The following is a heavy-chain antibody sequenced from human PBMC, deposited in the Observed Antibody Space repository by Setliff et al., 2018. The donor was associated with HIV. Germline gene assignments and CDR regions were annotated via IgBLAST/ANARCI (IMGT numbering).Heavy chain of an antibody. J-gene: IGHJ6*02. CDR1: GGSLSRTSYD. D-gene: IGHD3-3*01. CDR3: ARIFGDQGYYYGMDV. V-gene: IGHV4-39*01. Sequence: PSETLSLTCTVSGGSLSRTSYDWGWIRQPPGKGLEWLGTIYFTGSAYYNPSLKSRVTISVDTSKNQFSLKLSSVTAADTAVYYCARIFGDQGYYYGMDVWGQGTTVTVSS. CDR2: IYFTGSA.